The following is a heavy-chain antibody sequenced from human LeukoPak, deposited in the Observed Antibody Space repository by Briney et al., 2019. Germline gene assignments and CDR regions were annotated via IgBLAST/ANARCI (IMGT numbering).Heavy chain of an antibody. V-gene: IGHV1-69*05. Sequence: SVKVSCKASGGTSSSYAISWVRQAPGQGLEWMGRIIPIFGTANYAQKFQGRVTITTDESTSTAYMELSSLRSEDTAVYYCASRNDSSGYGNYYYYYMDVWGKGTTVTVSS. CDR1: GGTSSSYA. J-gene: IGHJ6*03. D-gene: IGHD3-22*01. CDR2: IIPIFGTA. CDR3: ASRNDSSGYGNYYYYYMDV.